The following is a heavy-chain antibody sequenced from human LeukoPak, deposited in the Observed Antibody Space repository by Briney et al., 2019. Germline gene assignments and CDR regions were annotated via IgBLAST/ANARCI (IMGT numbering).Heavy chain of an antibody. J-gene: IGHJ5*02. Sequence: PSETLSLTCTVSGGSISSSYYYWGWIRQPPGKGLEWIGSIYYSGSTYYNPSLRSRVTISVDTSKNQFSLKLSSVTAADTAVYYCALIPRGIAVPGTDLWGQGTLVTVSS. CDR1: GGSISSSYYY. V-gene: IGHV4-39*07. CDR2: IYYSGST. D-gene: IGHD6-19*01. CDR3: ALIPRGIAVPGTDL.